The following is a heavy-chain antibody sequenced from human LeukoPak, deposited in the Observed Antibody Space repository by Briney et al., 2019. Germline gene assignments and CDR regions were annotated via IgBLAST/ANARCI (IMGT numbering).Heavy chain of an antibody. CDR2: IYYSGST. Sequence: NPSETLSLTCSVSGGSITRYYWNWIRQPPGKGLEWMGYIYYSGSTNYNPSLKSRVTISVDTSKKQFSLKLNSVTAADTAVYYCARLDRSTWSWGQGTLVTVPS. J-gene: IGHJ4*02. D-gene: IGHD6-13*01. V-gene: IGHV4-59*01. CDR3: ARLDRSTWS. CDR1: GGSITRYY.